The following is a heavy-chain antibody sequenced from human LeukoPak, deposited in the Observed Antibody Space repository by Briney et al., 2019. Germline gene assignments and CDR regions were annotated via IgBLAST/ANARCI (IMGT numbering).Heavy chain of an antibody. CDR1: GGSISSGDYY. V-gene: IGHV4-30-4*08. CDR3: ARGDLGHYDSSGPYDP. Sequence: PSETLSLTCTVSGGSISSGDYYWSWIRQPPGKGLEWIGYIYYSGSTYYNPSLKSRVTISVDTSKNQFSLKLSSVTAADTAVYYCARGDLGHYDSSGPYDPWGQGTLLTVSS. CDR2: IYYSGST. D-gene: IGHD3-22*01. J-gene: IGHJ5*02.